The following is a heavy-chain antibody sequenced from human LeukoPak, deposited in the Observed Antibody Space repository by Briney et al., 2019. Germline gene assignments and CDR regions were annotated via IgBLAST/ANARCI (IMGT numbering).Heavy chain of an antibody. CDR1: GGSFSGYY. D-gene: IGHD1-26*01. CDR2: IYYSGST. J-gene: IGHJ3*02. CDR3: ARRSGSYRAFDI. V-gene: IGHV4-59*08. Sequence: SETLSLTCAVYGGSFSGYYWSWIRQPPGKGLEWIGYIYYSGSTNYNPSLKSRVTISVDTSKNQFSLKLSSVTAADTAVYYCARRSGSYRAFDIWGQGTMVTVSS.